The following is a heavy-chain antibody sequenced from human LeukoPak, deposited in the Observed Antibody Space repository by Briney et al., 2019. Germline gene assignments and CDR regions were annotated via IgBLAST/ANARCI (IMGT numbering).Heavy chain of an antibody. D-gene: IGHD3-3*01. V-gene: IGHV3-7*01. CDR1: GFTFSNAW. CDR2: INQDGSAK. CDR3: ARELSWSGRDY. Sequence: GGSLRLSCAASGFTFSNAWMSWVRQAPGKGLEWVANINQDGSAKNYLDSVKCRFTISIDRGKNSLYLQMNSLRDEDTAVYYCARELSWSGRDYWGQGTLVTVSS. J-gene: IGHJ4*02.